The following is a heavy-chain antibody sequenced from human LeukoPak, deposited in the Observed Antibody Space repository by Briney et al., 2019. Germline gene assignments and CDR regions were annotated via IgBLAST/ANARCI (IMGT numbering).Heavy chain of an antibody. CDR2: ISSSSSYI. CDR1: GSTFSSCS. CDR3: ARDIAVAGVGYFQN. D-gene: IGHD6-19*01. V-gene: IGHV3-21*01. J-gene: IGHJ1*01. Sequence: GGSLRLSCAASGSTFSSCSMNWVRQAPGKGLEWVSSISSSSSYIYYADSVKGRFTISRDNAKNSLYLQMNSLRAEDTAVYYCARDIAVAGVGYFQNWGQGTLVTVSS.